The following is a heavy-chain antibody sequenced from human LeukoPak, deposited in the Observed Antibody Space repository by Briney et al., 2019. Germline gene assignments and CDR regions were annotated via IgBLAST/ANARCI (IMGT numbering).Heavy chain of an antibody. J-gene: IGHJ4*02. V-gene: IGHV3-33*01. Sequence: GGSLRLSCVASGFTFSSYGMHWVRQAPGKGLEWVAVIWYDGSNKYYADSVKGRFTISRDNSKKTLYLQMNSLRAEDTAVYYCARDGRGGYGAPSYYFDYWGQGTLVTVSS. CDR3: ARDGRGGYGAPSYYFDY. CDR2: IWYDGSNK. CDR1: GFTFSSYG. D-gene: IGHD3-16*01.